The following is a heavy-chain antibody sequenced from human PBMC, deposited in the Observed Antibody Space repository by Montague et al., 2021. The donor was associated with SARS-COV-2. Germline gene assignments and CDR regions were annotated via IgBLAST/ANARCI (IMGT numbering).Heavy chain of an antibody. CDR2: ISWNSGSI. V-gene: IGHV3-9*01. CDR1: GFTFDDYA. CDR3: TRVGSSSWYFDY. D-gene: IGHD6-13*01. J-gene: IGHJ4*02. Sequence: SLRLSCAASGFTFDDYAMHLVRQAPVKGLEWVSGISWNSGSIGYSDSVKGRFTISRDNAKNSLYLQMNSLRAEDTALYYCTRVGSSSWYFDYWGQGTLVTVSS.